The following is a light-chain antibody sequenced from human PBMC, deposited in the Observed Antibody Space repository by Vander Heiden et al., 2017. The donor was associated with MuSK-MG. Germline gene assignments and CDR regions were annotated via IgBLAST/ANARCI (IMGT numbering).Light chain of an antibody. CDR2: DVS. J-gene: IGLJ3*02. CDR3: SSYTSSSTLWV. CDR1: SSDVGGYNY. Sequence: QSALTQPAAVSVSPGPSIAISCTVTSSDVGGYNYVSGDQQHPGKAPKLMIYDVSNRPSGVSNRFSGSKSGNTASLTISGLQAEDEADYYCSSYTSSSTLWVFGGGTKLTVL. V-gene: IGLV2-14*01.